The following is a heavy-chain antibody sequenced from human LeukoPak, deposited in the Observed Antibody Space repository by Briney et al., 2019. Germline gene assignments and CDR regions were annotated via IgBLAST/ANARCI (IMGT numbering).Heavy chain of an antibody. CDR2: INHRGST. CDR3: ARASAAGRRQGTDY. CDR1: GGSFSGYY. Sequence: SETLSLTCAVYGGSFSGYYWSWIRQPPGKGLEWIGEINHRGSTNYNPSLKSRVTISVDTSKNQFSLKLSSVTAADTAVYYCARASAAGRRQGTDYWGQGTLVTVSS. J-gene: IGHJ4*02. V-gene: IGHV4-34*01. D-gene: IGHD6-13*01.